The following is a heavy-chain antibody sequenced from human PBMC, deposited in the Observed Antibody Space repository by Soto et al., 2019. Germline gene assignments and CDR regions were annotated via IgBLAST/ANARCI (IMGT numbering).Heavy chain of an antibody. J-gene: IGHJ3*02. Sequence: EVQLVESGGGLVKPGGSLRLSCAASGFTFSNAWMNWVRQAPGKGLEWVGRIKSKTDGGTTDYAAPVKGRFTISRDDSKNTLYLKMNSLKTEDTAVYYCTTGRHGAVAGGRDAFDIWGQGTMVTVSS. CDR1: GFTFSNAW. CDR2: IKSKTDGGTT. V-gene: IGHV3-15*01. D-gene: IGHD6-19*01. CDR3: TTGRHGAVAGGRDAFDI.